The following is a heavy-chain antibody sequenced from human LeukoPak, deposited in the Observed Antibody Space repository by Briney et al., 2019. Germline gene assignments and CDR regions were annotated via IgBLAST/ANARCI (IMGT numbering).Heavy chain of an antibody. V-gene: IGHV3-30*18. J-gene: IGHJ5*02. CDR3: AKDGRSHYGGDWFDP. CDR1: GFTFSSYG. CDR2: ISYDGSNK. D-gene: IGHD4-17*01. Sequence: GGSLRLSCAASGFTFSSYGMHWVRQAPGKGLEWVAVISYDGSNKYYADSVKGRFTISRDNSKNTLYLQMNSLRAEDTAVYYCAKDGRSHYGGDWFDPWGQGTLVTVSS.